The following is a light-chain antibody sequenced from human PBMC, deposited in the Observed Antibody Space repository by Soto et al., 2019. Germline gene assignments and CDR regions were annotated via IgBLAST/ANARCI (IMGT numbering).Light chain of an antibody. V-gene: IGLV2-8*01. CDR1: SSDVGSYNY. CDR3: TSYAGNNNLV. CDR2: EVS. Sequence: QSALTQPPSASGSPGQSVTISCTGTSSDVGSYNYVSWYQQHPGKAPKVLISEVSERPSGVPDRFSGSKSGNTASLTVSGLQAEDEADYFCTSYAGNNNLVFGGGTKVTVL. J-gene: IGLJ3*02.